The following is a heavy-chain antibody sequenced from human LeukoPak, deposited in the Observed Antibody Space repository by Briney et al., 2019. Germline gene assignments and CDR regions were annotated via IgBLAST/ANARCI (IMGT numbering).Heavy chain of an antibody. CDR2: FDPEDGET. Sequence: ASVKVSCKASGYTFTSYYMHWVRQAPGKGLEWMGGFDPEDGETIYAQKFQGRVTMTEDTSTDTAYMELSSLRSEDTAVYYCAGGYSYGYPPEFDYWGQGTLVTVSS. J-gene: IGHJ4*02. V-gene: IGHV1-24*01. CDR3: AGGYSYGYPPEFDY. CDR1: GYTFTSYY. D-gene: IGHD5-18*01.